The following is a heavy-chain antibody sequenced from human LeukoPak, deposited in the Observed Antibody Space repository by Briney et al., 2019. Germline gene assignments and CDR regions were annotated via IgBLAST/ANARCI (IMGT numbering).Heavy chain of an antibody. D-gene: IGHD6-19*01. CDR1: GFTFSSYS. J-gene: IGHJ4*02. CDR2: ISSSSSYI. V-gene: IGHV3-21*04. Sequence: PGGSLRLSCAASGFTFSSYSMNWVRQAPGKGLEWVSSISSSSSYIYYADSVKGRFTISRDNAKNSLYLQMNSLRAEDTALYYCAKDRVAVAGTIDYWGQGTLVTVSS. CDR3: AKDRVAVAGTIDY.